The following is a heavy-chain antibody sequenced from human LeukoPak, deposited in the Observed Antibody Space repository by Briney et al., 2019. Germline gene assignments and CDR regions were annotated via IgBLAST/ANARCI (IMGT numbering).Heavy chain of an antibody. Sequence: GGSLRLSCAASGFTFSDYYMSWIRQAPGKGLEWVSYISSSGSTIYYADSVKGRFTISRDNAKNSLYLQMNSLRAEDTALYYCAREGPHGSGIYYNPLDYWGQGALVIVSS. CDR1: GFTFSDYY. CDR3: AREGPHGSGIYYNPLDY. D-gene: IGHD3-10*01. J-gene: IGHJ4*02. V-gene: IGHV3-11*04. CDR2: ISSSGSTI.